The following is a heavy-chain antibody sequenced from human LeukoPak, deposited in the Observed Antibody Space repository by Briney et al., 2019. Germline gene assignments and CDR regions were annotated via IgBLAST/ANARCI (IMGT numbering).Heavy chain of an antibody. CDR1: GFSVSSQY. Sequence: PGGSLRLSCAASGFSVSSQYMSWVRQAPGKGLEWVSAISGSGGSTYYADSVKGRFTISRDNSKSTLYLQMNSLRGEDTAVYYCAKVANRGDILTGYYALDYWGQGTLVTVSS. D-gene: IGHD3-9*01. CDR2: ISGSGGST. J-gene: IGHJ4*02. V-gene: IGHV3-23*01. CDR3: AKVANRGDILTGYYALDY.